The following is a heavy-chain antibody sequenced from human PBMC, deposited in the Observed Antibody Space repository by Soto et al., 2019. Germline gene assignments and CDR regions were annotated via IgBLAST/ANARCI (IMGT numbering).Heavy chain of an antibody. V-gene: IGHV4-4*07. J-gene: IGHJ6*02. CDR3: VRESGGGGYCSGGSCYGMDV. CDR2: FYTSGSANT. D-gene: IGHD2-15*01. Sequence: QVQLQESGPGLVKPSETLSLTCIVSGASISGYYWSWVRQPAGKGLEWIGRFYTSGSANTYYNPSLKSRVTMSVDTSKNHFSLKMTSVTAADTAVYYCVRESGGGGYCSGGSCYGMDVWGQGTTVTVSS. CDR1: GASISGYY.